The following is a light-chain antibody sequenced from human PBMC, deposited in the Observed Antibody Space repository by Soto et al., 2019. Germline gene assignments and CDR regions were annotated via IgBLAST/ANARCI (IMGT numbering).Light chain of an antibody. CDR1: SPNIGSNT. J-gene: IGLJ3*02. CDR2: SNN. V-gene: IGLV1-44*01. CDR3: AAWDDRLNGGV. Sequence: QSVLTQPPSASGTPGQRVTISCSGSSPNIGSNTVNWYQQLPGTAPKLLIYSNNQRPSGVPDRFSGSKSGTSASLAISGLQSEDEADYYCAAWDDRLNGGVFGGGTKLTVL.